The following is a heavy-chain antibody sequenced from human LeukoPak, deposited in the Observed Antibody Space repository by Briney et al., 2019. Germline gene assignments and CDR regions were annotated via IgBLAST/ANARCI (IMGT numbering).Heavy chain of an antibody. CDR1: GDSISSGNYY. V-gene: IGHV4-61*02. D-gene: IGHD3-22*01. J-gene: IGHJ3*02. Sequence: SQTLPLTCTVSGDSISSGNYYWSWIRQPAGKGLEWIGRIYTSGNTNYNPSLKSRVTISVDTSKNQFSLKLTSVTAADTALYYCARGPYKYDGSGAFDIWGQGTMVTVSS. CDR3: ARGPYKYDGSGAFDI. CDR2: IYTSGNT.